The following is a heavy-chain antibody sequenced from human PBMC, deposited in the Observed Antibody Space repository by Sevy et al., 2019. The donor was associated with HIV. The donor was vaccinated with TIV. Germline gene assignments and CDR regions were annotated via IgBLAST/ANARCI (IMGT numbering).Heavy chain of an antibody. J-gene: IGHJ6*03. CDR1: GGTFSSYA. Sequence: ASVKVSCKASGGTFSSYAISWVRQAPGQGLEWMGGIIPILGIANYAQKFQGRVTITADKSTSTAYMELSSLRSEDTAVYYCARVDTTNYYMDVWGKGTTVTVSS. CDR3: ARVDTTNYYMDV. V-gene: IGHV1-69*10. D-gene: IGHD1-1*01. CDR2: IIPILGIA.